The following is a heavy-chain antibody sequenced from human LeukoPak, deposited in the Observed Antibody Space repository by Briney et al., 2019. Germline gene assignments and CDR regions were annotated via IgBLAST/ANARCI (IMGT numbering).Heavy chain of an antibody. Sequence: GGSLRLSCAASGSTVSSTYMSWVRQAPGKGLEWVSVIYTGGSTYYADSVKGRFTISRDNPKNTLYLQMNSLRAEDTAVYYCARDNYGGNLDYWGQGTLVTVSS. CDR2: IYTGGST. D-gene: IGHD4-23*01. CDR1: GSTVSSTY. CDR3: ARDNYGGNLDY. V-gene: IGHV3-53*01. J-gene: IGHJ4*02.